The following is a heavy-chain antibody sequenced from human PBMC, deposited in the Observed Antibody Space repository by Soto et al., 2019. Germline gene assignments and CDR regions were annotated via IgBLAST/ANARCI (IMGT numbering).Heavy chain of an antibody. CDR1: GFTFSSYA. CDR3: AKDTIFGVVFNLFMDV. Sequence: GGSLRLSCAASGFTFSSYAMSWVRQAPGKGLEWVSAISGSGGSTYYADSVKGRFTISRDNSKNTLYLQMNSLRAEDTAVYYCAKDTIFGVVFNLFMDVWGKGTTVTVSS. CDR2: ISGSGGST. J-gene: IGHJ6*03. D-gene: IGHD3-3*01. V-gene: IGHV3-23*01.